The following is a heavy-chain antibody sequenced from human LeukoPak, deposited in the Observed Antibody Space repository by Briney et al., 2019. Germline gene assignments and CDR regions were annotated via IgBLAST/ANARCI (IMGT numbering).Heavy chain of an antibody. CDR1: GFTFSSYE. CDR3: ARVLANPPRLIDY. D-gene: IGHD3-3*01. V-gene: IGHV3-48*03. J-gene: IGHJ4*02. Sequence: GGSLRLSCAASGFTFSSYEMNWVRQAPGKGLEWVSYISSSGSTIYYADSVKGRFTISRDNSKNTLYLQMNSLRAEDTAVYYCARVLANPPRLIDYWGQGTLVTVSS. CDR2: ISSSGSTI.